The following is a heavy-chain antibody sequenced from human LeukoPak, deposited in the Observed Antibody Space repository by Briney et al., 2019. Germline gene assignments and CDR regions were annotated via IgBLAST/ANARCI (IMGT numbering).Heavy chain of an antibody. CDR1: GFTFSTYT. CDR3: TREIDTSSYNLFFDN. D-gene: IGHD2-2*01. V-gene: IGHV3-30*04. Sequence: GRSLRLSCAASGFTFSTYTIHWVRQAPGRGLEWVAFVSHDGRNKYYADSVKGRFTISRDNSKNTLYLQMNSLRGEDTALYYCTREIDTSSYNLFFDNWAREPSSPSPQ. CDR2: VSHDGRNK. J-gene: IGHJ4*02.